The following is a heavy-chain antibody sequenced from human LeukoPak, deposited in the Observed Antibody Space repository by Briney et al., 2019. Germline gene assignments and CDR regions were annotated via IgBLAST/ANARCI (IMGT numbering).Heavy chain of an antibody. V-gene: IGHV1-2*04. Sequence: ASVKVSCKASGYTFTGYYMHWVRQAPGQGLEWMGWINPNSGGTNYAQKFQGWVTMTRDTSISTAYMELSRLRSDDTAVYYCAAYRSQWGRSYYSYYYMDVWGKGTTVTVSS. D-gene: IGHD3-16*01. CDR3: AAYRSQWGRSYYSYYYMDV. CDR2: INPNSGGT. J-gene: IGHJ6*03. CDR1: GYTFTGYY.